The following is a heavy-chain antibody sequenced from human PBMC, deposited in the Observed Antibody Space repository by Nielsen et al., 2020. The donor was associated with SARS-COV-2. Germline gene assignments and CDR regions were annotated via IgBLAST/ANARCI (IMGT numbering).Heavy chain of an antibody. J-gene: IGHJ6*03. D-gene: IGHD6-13*01. Sequence: SETLSLTCTVSGGSISSGGYYWSWIRQHPGKGLEWIGYIYYSGSTYYNPSLKSRVTISVDTSKNQFSLKLSSVTAADTAVYYCARDRGAAAGTDYMDVWGKGTTVTVSS. CDR3: ARDRGAAAGTDYMDV. CDR2: IYYSGST. CDR1: GGSISSGGYY. V-gene: IGHV4-31*03.